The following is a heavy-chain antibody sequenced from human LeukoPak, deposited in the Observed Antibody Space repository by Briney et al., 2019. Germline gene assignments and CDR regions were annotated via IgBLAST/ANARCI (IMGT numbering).Heavy chain of an antibody. CDR3: ARGLLTFGGVIGGPQALEYFQH. D-gene: IGHD3-16*02. CDR2: SSPYNGKT. CDR1: GYTFTNYG. V-gene: IGHV1-18*01. Sequence: VASVKVSCKASGYTFTNYGISWVRQAPGQGLEWMGWSSPYNGKTNYAQKLQGRVTMTTDTSTSTAHMELRSLRSDDTAMYYCARGLLTFGGVIGGPQALEYFQHWGQGTLVTVSS. J-gene: IGHJ1*01.